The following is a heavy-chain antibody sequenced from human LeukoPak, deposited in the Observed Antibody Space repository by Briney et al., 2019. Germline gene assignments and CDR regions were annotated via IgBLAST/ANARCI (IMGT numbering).Heavy chain of an antibody. J-gene: IGHJ4*02. CDR2: INHSGST. CDR3: ARGYGSGSPIDY. V-gene: IGHV4-34*01. CDR1: GGSFSGYY. D-gene: IGHD1-26*01. Sequence: SETLSLTCAVYGGSFSGYYWSWIRQPPGKGLEWIGEINHSGSTNYNPSLKSRVTISVDTSKNQFSLKLSSVTAADTAVYYCARGYGSGSPIDYWGQGTLVTVPS.